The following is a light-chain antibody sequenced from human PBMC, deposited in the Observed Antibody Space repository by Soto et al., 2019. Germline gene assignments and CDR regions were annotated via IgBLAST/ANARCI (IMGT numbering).Light chain of an antibody. CDR1: QSVSSSY. CDR2: GAS. Sequence: EIVLTQSPGTLSLSPGERATLSCRASQSVSSSYLAWYQQKPGQAPRLLIYGASSRATGIPDRFSGSGSGTDFTLTNSRLEPEDFATYYCLQHNSYPLTFGGGTKVDIK. CDR3: LQHNSYPLT. J-gene: IGKJ4*01. V-gene: IGKV3-20*01.